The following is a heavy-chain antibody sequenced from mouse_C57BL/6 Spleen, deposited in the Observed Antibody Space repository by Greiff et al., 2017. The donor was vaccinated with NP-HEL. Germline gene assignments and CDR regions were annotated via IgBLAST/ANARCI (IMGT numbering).Heavy chain of an antibody. Sequence: EVQLQQSGPELVKPGASVKISCKASGYTFTDYYMNWVKQSHGKSLEWIGDINPNNGGTSYNQKFKGKATLTVDKSSSTAYMELRSLTSEDSAVYYCARGGITTVVPYAMDYWGQGTSVTVSS. J-gene: IGHJ4*01. CDR2: INPNNGGT. D-gene: IGHD1-1*01. CDR3: ARGGITTVVPYAMDY. CDR1: GYTFTDYY. V-gene: IGHV1-26*01.